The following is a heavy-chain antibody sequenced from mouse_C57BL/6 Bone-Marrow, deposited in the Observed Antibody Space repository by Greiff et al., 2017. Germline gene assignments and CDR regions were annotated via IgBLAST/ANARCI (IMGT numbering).Heavy chain of an antibody. Sequence: VQLVESGPGLVQPSQSLSITCTVSGFSLTSYGVHWVRQSPGMGLEWLGVIWRGGSTDSTAAFKHILSITHNLSKSQVFFKMISLQADDTAIYSCEAFAYWGQGTLVTVSA. J-gene: IGHJ3*01. CDR3: EAFAY. CDR2: IWRGGST. CDR1: GFSLTSYG. V-gene: IGHV2-5*01.